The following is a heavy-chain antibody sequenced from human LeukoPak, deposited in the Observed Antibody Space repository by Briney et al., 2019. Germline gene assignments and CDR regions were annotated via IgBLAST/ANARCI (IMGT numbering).Heavy chain of an antibody. J-gene: IGHJ4*02. CDR3: ARGDKGIAVAGPLFDY. CDR1: GFTFSSYS. Sequence: PGGSLRLSCAASGFTFSSYSVNWVRQAPGKGLEWISYISSRSSTIFSADSVKGRFTISRDNAKNSLYLQMNSLRAEDTAVYYCARGDKGIAVAGPLFDYWGQGTLVTVSS. D-gene: IGHD6-19*01. CDR2: ISSRSSTI. V-gene: IGHV3-48*04.